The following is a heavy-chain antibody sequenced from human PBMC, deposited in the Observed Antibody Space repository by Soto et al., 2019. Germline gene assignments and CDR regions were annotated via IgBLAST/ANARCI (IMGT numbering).Heavy chain of an antibody. D-gene: IGHD6-19*01. Sequence: ASVKVSCKASGYTFTIYYMHGVLQSPVQGLEWMGIINPSGGSTSYAQKFQGRVTTTRDTSTSTVYMELSSLRSEDTAVYYCARDRKWLPSHYGMDVWGQGTTVTSP. CDR3: ARDRKWLPSHYGMDV. J-gene: IGHJ6*02. CDR1: GYTFTIYY. CDR2: INPSGGST. V-gene: IGHV1-46*01.